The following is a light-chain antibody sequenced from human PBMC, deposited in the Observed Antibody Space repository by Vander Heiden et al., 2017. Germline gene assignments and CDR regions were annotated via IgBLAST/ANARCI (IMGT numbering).Light chain of an antibody. CDR2: DVS. CDR1: SIDIGRYNY. J-gene: IGLJ3*02. V-gene: IGLV2-14*01. Sequence: QSALPQPASVSGSPGQSITISCTGTSIDIGRYNYVSWYQQHPGKAPKLMLYDVSNRPSGVSNRFSGSKSGNTASLTISGLQAEDEADYYCSSFTSNTTRVFGGGTKLTVL. CDR3: SSFTSNTTRV.